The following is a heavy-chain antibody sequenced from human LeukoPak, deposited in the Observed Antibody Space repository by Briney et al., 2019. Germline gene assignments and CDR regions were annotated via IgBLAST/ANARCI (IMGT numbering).Heavy chain of an antibody. CDR1: GFDFSSFG. D-gene: IGHD4-17*01. CDR3: ARATVTRWFDP. CDR2: IWYDGTNK. J-gene: IGHJ5*02. V-gene: IGHV3-33*01. Sequence: QPGRSLRLSCAASGFDFSSFGMHWVRQAPGKGLEWVAVIWYDGTNKYYADSVKGRFTISSDNSKNMLYLQMNSLRAEDTAVYYCARATVTRWFDPWGQGTLVTVSS.